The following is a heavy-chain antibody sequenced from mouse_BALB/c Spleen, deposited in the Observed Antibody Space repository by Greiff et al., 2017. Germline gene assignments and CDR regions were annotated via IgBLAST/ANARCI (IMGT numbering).Heavy chain of an antibody. CDR3: ARGDDGYYFDY. Sequence: VQLKESGPGLVKPSQSLSLTCTVTGYSITSDYAWNWIRQFPGNKLEWMGYISYSGSTSYNPSLKSRISITRDTSKNQFFLQLNSVTTEDTATYYCARGDDGYYFDYWGQGTTLTVSS. CDR2: ISYSGST. CDR1: GYSITSDYA. D-gene: IGHD2-3*01. J-gene: IGHJ2*01. V-gene: IGHV3-2*02.